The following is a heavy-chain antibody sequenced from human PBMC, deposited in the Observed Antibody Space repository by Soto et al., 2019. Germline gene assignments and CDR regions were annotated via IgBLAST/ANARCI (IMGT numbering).Heavy chain of an antibody. CDR2: IYYSGST. CDR1: GGSISSGGYY. CDR3: ARDGVVRRPWGMDV. J-gene: IGHJ6*02. D-gene: IGHD3-10*01. V-gene: IGHV4-31*03. Sequence: SETLSLTCTVSGGSISSGGYYWSWIRQHPGKGLEGIGYIYYSGSTYYNPSLKSRVTISVDTSKNQFSLKLSSVTAADTAAYYCARDGVVRRPWGMDVWGQGPTVTVSS.